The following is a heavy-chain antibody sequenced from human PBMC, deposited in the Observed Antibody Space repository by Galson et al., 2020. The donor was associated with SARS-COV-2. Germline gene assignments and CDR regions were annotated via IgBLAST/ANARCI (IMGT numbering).Heavy chain of an antibody. CDR1: GFTFRRYA. V-gene: IGHV3-30*09. CDR2: ISDDGSNQ. D-gene: IGHD6-19*01. CDR3: ARDGADVTRGISVPGMPGY. J-gene: IGHJ4*02. Sequence: GGSLRLSCTVSGFTFRRYAMHWVRQAPGKGLEWVAFISDDGSNQYYADPVKGRFAISRDNSKDTLWLQMNGLRTDDTALYFCARDGADVTRGISVPGMPGYWGQGTRVSVSS.